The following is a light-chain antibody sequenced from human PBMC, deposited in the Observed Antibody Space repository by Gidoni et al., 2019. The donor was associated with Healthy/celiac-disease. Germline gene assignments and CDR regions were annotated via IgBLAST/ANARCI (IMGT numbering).Light chain of an antibody. Sequence: QSALPQPATVSGSPGQSITISCTGTSSDVGGYNYVSWYQQHPGKAPKLMIYDVSNRPPGVSNRFSGSKSGNTAALTISGLQAEDEADYYCSSYTSSSTLVFGGGTKLTVL. CDR2: DVS. CDR1: SSDVGGYNY. CDR3: SSYTSSSTLV. J-gene: IGLJ3*02. V-gene: IGLV2-14*03.